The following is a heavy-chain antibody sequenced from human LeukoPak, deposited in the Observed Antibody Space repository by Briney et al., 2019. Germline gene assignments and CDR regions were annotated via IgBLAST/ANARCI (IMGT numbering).Heavy chain of an antibody. CDR2: IYHSGST. J-gene: IGHJ6*03. V-gene: IGHV4-59*12. CDR1: GVSISSYY. Sequence: SETLSLTCTVSGVSISSYYWSWIRQPPGKGLEWIGYIYHSGSTYYNPSLKSRVTISVDRSKNQFSLKLSSVTAADTAVYYCARAWPESYMDVWGKGTTVTVSS. D-gene: IGHD1-14*01. CDR3: ARAWPESYMDV.